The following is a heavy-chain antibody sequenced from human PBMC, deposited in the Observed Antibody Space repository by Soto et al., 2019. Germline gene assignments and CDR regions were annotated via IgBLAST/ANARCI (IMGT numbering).Heavy chain of an antibody. CDR1: GGSISSGGSY. J-gene: IGHJ4*02. CDR3: ARVRGNSYGTYFDY. CDR2: IYYSGST. D-gene: IGHD5-18*01. V-gene: IGHV4-31*03. Sequence: QVQQQVSGRGLVKPTQSLSLTCTVSGGSISSGGSYWSWIRKHPGKGLEWIGYIYYSGSTYYNPSLKSRVTISVDTSKNQFSLKLSAVTAADTAVYYCARVRGNSYGTYFDYWGQGTLVTVSS.